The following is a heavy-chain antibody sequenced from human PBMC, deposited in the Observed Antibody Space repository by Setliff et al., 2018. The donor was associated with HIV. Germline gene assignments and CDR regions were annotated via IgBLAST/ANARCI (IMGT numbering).Heavy chain of an antibody. D-gene: IGHD3-3*01. J-gene: IGHJ4*02. CDR1: GFTFGDYA. CDR2: IRNKGYGGTT. CDR3: TRDQSLEWFLPLDH. Sequence: PGGSLRLSCTASGFTFGDYAMSWVRQAPGKGLEWVGFIRNKGYGGTTEYAASVKGGFTISRDDSKSIAYLQMNSLKIEDTAVYYCTRDQSLEWFLPLDHWGQGTLVTVSS. V-gene: IGHV3-49*04.